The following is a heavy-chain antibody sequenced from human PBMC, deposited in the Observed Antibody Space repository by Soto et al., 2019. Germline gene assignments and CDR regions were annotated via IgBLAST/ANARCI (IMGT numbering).Heavy chain of an antibody. CDR1: GYSFTIFW. CDR3: ARHFPLPTDLQFYYYYYYGVDV. Sequence: PGESLKISCKGSGYSFTIFWISWMRQVPGKGLEWMGRIDPSDSYSNYSPSFQGHITISADKSINTAYLHFSNLKASDTAVYYCARHFPLPTDLQFYYYYYYGVDVWGHGTAVTVSS. CDR2: IDPSDSYS. J-gene: IGHJ6*02. D-gene: IGHD3-3*02. V-gene: IGHV5-10-1*01.